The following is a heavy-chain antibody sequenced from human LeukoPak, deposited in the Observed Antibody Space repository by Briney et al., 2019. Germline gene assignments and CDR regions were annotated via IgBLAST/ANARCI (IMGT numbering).Heavy chain of an antibody. Sequence: SETLSLTCTVSGGSINNYYWSWIRQPPGEGLEWIGYTHDSGTTNYNPSLKTRVTISVDTSKIQFSLNLTSVTAADTAVYYCARLYEYTYGHGGMDVWGQGTTVTVSS. CDR2: THDSGTT. CDR3: ARLYEYTYGHGGMDV. D-gene: IGHD5-18*01. CDR1: GGSINNYY. V-gene: IGHV4-59*08. J-gene: IGHJ6*02.